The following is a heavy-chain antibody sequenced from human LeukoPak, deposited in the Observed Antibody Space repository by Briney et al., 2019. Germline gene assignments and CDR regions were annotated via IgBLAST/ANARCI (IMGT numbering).Heavy chain of an antibody. D-gene: IGHD2-21*02. V-gene: IGHV3-23*01. Sequence: PGGSLRLSCAVSGLTFSRYAMSWVRQAPGKGLEWVSAISESGSGTYYADSVKGRFTISRDNSKDTLSLQMNSLRAEDTAVYYCARNPYCGGDCYLTPSDYWGQGTLVTVSS. J-gene: IGHJ4*02. CDR1: GLTFSRYA. CDR2: ISESGSGT. CDR3: ARNPYCGGDCYLTPSDY.